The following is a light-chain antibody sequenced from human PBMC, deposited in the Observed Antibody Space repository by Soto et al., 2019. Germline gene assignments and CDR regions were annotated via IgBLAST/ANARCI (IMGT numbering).Light chain of an antibody. Sequence: IQITQSPSALSASLGDRVTISCRASQSIYNWLFWYQQKPGKAPKLLIYAASSLQSGVPSRFSGSGYGTDFTLTISSLQPEDFATYYCQQADSFPLSSGGGAKVDNK. J-gene: IGKJ4*01. CDR3: QQADSFPLS. CDR2: AAS. CDR1: QSIYNW. V-gene: IGKV1-12*01.